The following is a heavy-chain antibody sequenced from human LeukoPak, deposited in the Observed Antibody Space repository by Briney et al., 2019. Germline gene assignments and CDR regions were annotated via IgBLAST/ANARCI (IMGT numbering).Heavy chain of an antibody. Sequence: GGSLRLSSAASGFTFSTYWMSWVRQAPGKGLGWVANIKEDRSEKYYGDSVKGRFTISRDNAKNSLYLEMNSLRVEDTAVDYCARDSSGYQWGQGTLVTVSS. CDR3: ARDSSGYQ. CDR1: GFTFSTYW. CDR2: IKEDRSEK. J-gene: IGHJ4*02. V-gene: IGHV3-7*01. D-gene: IGHD3-22*01.